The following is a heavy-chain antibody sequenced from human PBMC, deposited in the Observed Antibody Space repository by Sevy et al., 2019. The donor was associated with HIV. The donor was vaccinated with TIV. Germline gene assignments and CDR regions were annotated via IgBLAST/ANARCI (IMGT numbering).Heavy chain of an antibody. CDR3: TRGGSMTILSPWDY. CDR2: IRRKAFGGTT. J-gene: IGHJ4*02. CDR1: GFIYGDYA. Sequence: GGSLRLSCIASGFIYGDYAMNWVRQAPGKGLEWVGFIRRKAFGGTTQYAASVTGRFPISRDDSKSIAYLQMNSLKTEDTAVYYCTRGGSMTILSPWDYWGQGTLVTVSS. V-gene: IGHV3-49*04. D-gene: IGHD3-3*01.